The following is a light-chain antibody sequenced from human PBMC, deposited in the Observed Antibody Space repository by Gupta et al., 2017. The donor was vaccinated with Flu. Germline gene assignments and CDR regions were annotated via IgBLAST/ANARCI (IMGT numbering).Light chain of an antibody. Sequence: PSSLSASVGDRVTITCRASQDSGSYVAWYQQKSGKTPKLRIYAASSLQSGVPPRFAASGSGSGCTLTIISLQPEDVATDYCQKYKRAPPTFGGGTKVELK. CDR2: AAS. V-gene: IGKV1-27*01. CDR3: QKYKRAPPT. CDR1: QDSGSY. J-gene: IGKJ4*01.